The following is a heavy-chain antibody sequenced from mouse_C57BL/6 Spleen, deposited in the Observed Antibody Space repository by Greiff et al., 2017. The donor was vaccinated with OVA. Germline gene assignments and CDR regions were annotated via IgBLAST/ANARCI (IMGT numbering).Heavy chain of an antibody. V-gene: IGHV5-6*02. J-gene: IGHJ3*01. CDR1: GFTFSSYG. CDR2: ISSGGSYT. Sequence: EVKLVESGGDLVKPGGSLKLSCAASGFTFSSYGMSWVRQTPDKRLEWVATISSGGSYTYYPDSGKGRFTISRDNAKNTLYLQMSRLKSEDTAMYYCTDYDWFAYWGQGTLVTVSA. D-gene: IGHD2-4*01. CDR3: TDYDWFAY.